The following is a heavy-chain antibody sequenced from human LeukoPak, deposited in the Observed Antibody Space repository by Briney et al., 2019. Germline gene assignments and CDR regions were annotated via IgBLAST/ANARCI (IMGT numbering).Heavy chain of an antibody. CDR2: IAYDGSNK. CDR3: AKEKAIGTIKYGLGV. CDR1: GFIFDTYG. D-gene: IGHD1-1*01. V-gene: IGHV3-30*18. J-gene: IGHJ6*02. Sequence: GTSLRLSCAASGFIFDTYGMLWVGQAPGKGLEWVAVIAYDGSNKYHADSVKGRFTISRDNSKNTLYLQMNSLRGEDTAVCYCAKEKAIGTIKYGLGVWGQGTTVTVSS.